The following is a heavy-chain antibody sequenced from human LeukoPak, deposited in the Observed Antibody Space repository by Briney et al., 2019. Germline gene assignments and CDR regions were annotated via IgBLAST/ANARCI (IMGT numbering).Heavy chain of an antibody. J-gene: IGHJ3*02. CDR3: ARASSGYTMDAFDI. CDR1: GGSISSSSYY. Sequence: SETLSLTCTVSGGSISSSSYYWGWIRQPPGKGLEWIGSIYYSGSTYYNPSLKSRVTISVDTSKNQFSLKLSSVTAADTAVYYCARASSGYTMDAFDIWGQGTMVTVSS. D-gene: IGHD3-22*01. V-gene: IGHV4-39*07. CDR2: IYYSGST.